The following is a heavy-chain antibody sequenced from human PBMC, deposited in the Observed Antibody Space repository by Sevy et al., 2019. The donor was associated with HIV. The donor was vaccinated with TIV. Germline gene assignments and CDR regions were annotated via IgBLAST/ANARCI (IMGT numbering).Heavy chain of an antibody. CDR1: GFTFDDYA. J-gene: IGHJ3*02. Sequence: GGSLRLSCAASGFTFDDYAMHWVRQAPGKGLEWVSGISWNSAVIVYADSVKGRFTISRDNAKNSLYLQMNSLRPEDMALYYCAKDIEVSGHAFDIWGQGTMVTVSS. D-gene: IGHD3-10*01. CDR2: ISWNSAVI. CDR3: AKDIEVSGHAFDI. V-gene: IGHV3-9*03.